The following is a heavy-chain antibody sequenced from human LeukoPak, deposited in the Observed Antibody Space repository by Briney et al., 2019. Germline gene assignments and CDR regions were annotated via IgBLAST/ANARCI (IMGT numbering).Heavy chain of an antibody. CDR1: GFTFDDYG. V-gene: IGHV3-20*04. J-gene: IGHJ4*02. CDR3: ARDTSSSYGSGSDY. Sequence: GGSLRLSCAASGFTFDDYGMSWVRQAPGKGLEWVSGISWNGGSTGYADSVKGRFTISRDNAKNSLYLQMNSLRAEDTALYYCARDTSSSYGSGSDYWGQGTLVTVSS. CDR2: ISWNGGST. D-gene: IGHD3-10*01.